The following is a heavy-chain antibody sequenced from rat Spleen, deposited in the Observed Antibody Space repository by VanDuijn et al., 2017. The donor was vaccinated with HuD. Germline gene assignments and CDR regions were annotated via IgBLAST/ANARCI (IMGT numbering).Heavy chain of an antibody. J-gene: IGHJ2*01. Sequence: EVQLVESGGGLVQPGRSLKLSCAASGFTFSDYGLAWVRQAPTTGLEWVATISSDGGRNFYRDSVKGRFTISRDNAKNTQYLQMDSLRSEDTATYYCAREETTEGPGYWGQGVMVTVSS. V-gene: IGHV5-29*01. D-gene: IGHD1-11*01. CDR1: GFTFSDYG. CDR2: ISSDGGRN. CDR3: AREETTEGPGY.